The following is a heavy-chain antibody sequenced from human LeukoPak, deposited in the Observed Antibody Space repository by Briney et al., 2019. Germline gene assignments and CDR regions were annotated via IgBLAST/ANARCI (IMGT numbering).Heavy chain of an antibody. V-gene: IGHV1-2*02. J-gene: IGHJ4*02. D-gene: IGHD2-15*01. CDR1: GYTFTGYY. CDR2: INPNSGGT. CDR3: ARDRPYCSGGGCYTEFDY. Sequence: GASVKVSCKASGYTFTGYYMHWVRQAPGQGLEWMGWINPNSGGTNYAQKFQGRVTMTRDTSISTAYMELSRLRSDDTAVYYCARDRPYCSGGGCYTEFDYWGQGTLVTVSS.